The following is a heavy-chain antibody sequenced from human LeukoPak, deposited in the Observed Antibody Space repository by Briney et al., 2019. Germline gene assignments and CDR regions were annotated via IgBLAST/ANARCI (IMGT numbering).Heavy chain of an antibody. D-gene: IGHD3-10*01. CDR2: INPNSGDT. CDR1: GYTFTDYY. CDR3: AIEAHGSGSYYPDY. V-gene: IGHV1-2*02. Sequence: AASVKVSCKASGYTFTDYYMHWVRQAPGQGLERIGWINPNSGDTNYAQKFQGRVTMTRDTSINTAYMDLSRLRFDDTAVYYCAIEAHGSGSYYPDYWGQGTLVTVSS. J-gene: IGHJ4*02.